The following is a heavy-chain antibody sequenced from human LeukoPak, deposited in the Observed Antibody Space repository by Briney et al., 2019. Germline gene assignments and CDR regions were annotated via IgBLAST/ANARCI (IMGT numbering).Heavy chain of an antibody. J-gene: IGHJ5*02. CDR3: ARADRLDGGPYLIGP. Sequence: EASVKVSCKTSGYSFTDYYMHWVRQAPGQGLEWMGWINPKSGGTSSAQKFQGRVTMTRDTSITTVYMEVSWLTSDDTAIYYRARADRLDGGPYLIGPWGQGTLVTVSS. CDR2: INPKSGGT. V-gene: IGHV1-2*02. CDR1: GYSFTDYY. D-gene: IGHD2-21*01.